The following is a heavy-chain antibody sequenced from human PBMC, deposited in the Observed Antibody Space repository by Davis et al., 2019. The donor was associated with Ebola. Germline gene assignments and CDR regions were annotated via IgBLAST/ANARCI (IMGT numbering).Heavy chain of an antibody. D-gene: IGHD4-17*01. V-gene: IGHV3-23*01. CDR1: GFNFRIYA. CDR3: ARDNYGNYEKGIH. CDR2: ITGGGDS. J-gene: IGHJ4*02. Sequence: GESLKISCAASGFNFRIYAMARVRQAPGKGLEWVSTITGGGDSHYADSVKGRFTLSRDMSKNTVTLQVDDLRVEDTGFYFCARDNYGNYEKGIHWGQGTLITVSS.